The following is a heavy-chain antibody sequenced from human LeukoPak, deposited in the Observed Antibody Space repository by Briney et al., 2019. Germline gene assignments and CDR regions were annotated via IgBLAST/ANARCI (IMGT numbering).Heavy chain of an antibody. V-gene: IGHV5-51*01. J-gene: IGHJ4*02. D-gene: IGHD1-7*01. Sequence: GASLKISCKGSGYRFTSYWIGWVRQMPGKGLEWMGIIYPGDSDTRYSPSFQGQVTISADKSISTAYLQWSSLKASETAMYYCARLLELRFDYWGQGTLVTVSS. CDR2: IYPGDSDT. CDR1: GYRFTSYW. CDR3: ARLLELRFDY.